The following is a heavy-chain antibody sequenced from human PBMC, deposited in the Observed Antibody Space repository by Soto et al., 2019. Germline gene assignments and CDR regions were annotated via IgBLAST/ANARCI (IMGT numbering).Heavy chain of an antibody. V-gene: IGHV5-10-1*01. CDR1: GYSLTSYW. D-gene: IGHD6-6*01. Sequence: PGESLKISCKGSGYSLTSYWSSWVRHMPGKGLEWMGRIDRSDSYTNCSPAFQGDVTISADKSISTAYLQCGSLKASGTAMYYYPRLPPTQLYSRSSGWYFDLWGRGTLVPVSS. J-gene: IGHJ2*01. CDR2: IDRSDSYT. CDR3: PRLPPTQLYSRSSGWYFDL.